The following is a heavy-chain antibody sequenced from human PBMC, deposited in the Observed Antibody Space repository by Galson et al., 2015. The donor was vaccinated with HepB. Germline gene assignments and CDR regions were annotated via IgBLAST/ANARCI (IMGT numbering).Heavy chain of an antibody. J-gene: IGHJ2*01. CDR1: GFSLTSDGVG. CDR3: VRRYCSGADCYLYWFFDL. CDR2: IYWDDDK. Sequence: PALVKPTQTLTLTCTFSGFSLTSDGVGVGWIRQPPGKALEWLALIYWDDDKRYSASLKTRLTITKDTSKNQVVFTMSNMDPADTATYYCVRRYCSGADCYLYWFFDLWGRGTLVTVSS. D-gene: IGHD2-21*01. V-gene: IGHV2-5*02.